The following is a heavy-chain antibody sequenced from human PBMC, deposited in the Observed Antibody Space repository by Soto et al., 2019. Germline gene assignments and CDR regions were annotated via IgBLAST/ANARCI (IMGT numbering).Heavy chain of an antibody. J-gene: IGHJ3*02. CDR2: IYYSGST. D-gene: IGHD6-6*01. CDR1: GGSISSYY. CDR3: ARHFAGIAARRGAFDI. Sequence: SETLSLTCTVSGGSISSYYWSWIRQPPGKGLEWIGYIYYSGSTNYNPSLKSRVTISVDISKNQFSLKLSSVTAADTAGYYCARHFAGIAARRGAFDIWGQGTMVTVSS. V-gene: IGHV4-59*08.